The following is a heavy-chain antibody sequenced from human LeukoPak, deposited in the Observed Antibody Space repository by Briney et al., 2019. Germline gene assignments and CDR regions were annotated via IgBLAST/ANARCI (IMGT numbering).Heavy chain of an antibody. CDR3: ARDTYYYGSGSYEVYMDV. D-gene: IGHD3-10*01. J-gene: IGHJ6*03. V-gene: IGHV3-72*01. CDR1: GFTFSDHY. CDR2: SRNKANSYTT. Sequence: EGSLRLSCAASGFTFSDHYMDWVRQAPGKGLEWVGRSRNKANSYTTQYAASVNGRFTISRDDSKNSLYLQMNSLKTEDTAVYYCARDTYYYGSGSYEVYMDVWGKGTTVTVSS.